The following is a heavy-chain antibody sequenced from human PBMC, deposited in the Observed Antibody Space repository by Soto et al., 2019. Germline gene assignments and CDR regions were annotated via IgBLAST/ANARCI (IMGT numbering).Heavy chain of an antibody. Sequence: SVKVSCKASGFTFSTSAVQWVRQARGQRPEWMGWIVGGSGNTNYAQNSQERVIITRDMSTSTVYMELSSLRSDDTAVYFCAARRSGLYAMDVWGQGTTVTV. D-gene: IGHD1-26*01. J-gene: IGHJ6*02. V-gene: IGHV1-58*01. CDR1: GFTFSTSA. CDR2: IVGGSGNT. CDR3: AARRSGLYAMDV.